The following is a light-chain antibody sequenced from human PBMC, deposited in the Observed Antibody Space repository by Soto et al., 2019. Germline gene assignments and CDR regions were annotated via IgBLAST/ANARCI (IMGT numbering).Light chain of an antibody. CDR2: AAS. J-gene: IGKJ5*01. CDR3: QQYYSYPLVT. Sequence: AIRMTQSPSSLSASTGDRVTITCRASQGISSYLAWYQQKPGKAPKLLIYAASTLQSGVPSRFSGSGSGTDFTLTIGCLQSEDFATYYCQQYYSYPLVTFGQGTRLEIK. CDR1: QGISSY. V-gene: IGKV1-8*01.